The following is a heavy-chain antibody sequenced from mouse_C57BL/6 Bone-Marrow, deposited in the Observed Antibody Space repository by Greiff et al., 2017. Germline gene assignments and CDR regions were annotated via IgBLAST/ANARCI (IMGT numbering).Heavy chain of an antibody. J-gene: IGHJ2*01. CDR2: FHPNSGST. CDR3: ARGDYGNQYYFDD. CDR1: GYTFTSYW. Sequence: QVQLQQPGAELVKPGASVKLSCKASGYTFTSYWMHWVKQRPGQGLEWIGMFHPNSGSTNYNEKFKSKATLTVDKSSSTAYMQLSSLTSEDSAVYYCARGDYGNQYYFDDWGQGTTLTVSS. V-gene: IGHV1-64*01. D-gene: IGHD2-1*01.